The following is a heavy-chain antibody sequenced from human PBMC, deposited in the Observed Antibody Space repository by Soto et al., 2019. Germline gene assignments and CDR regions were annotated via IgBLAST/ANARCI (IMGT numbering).Heavy chain of an antibody. CDR3: AKGRGGSGSLTPRVDF. V-gene: IGHV3-23*01. J-gene: IGHJ4*02. D-gene: IGHD3-10*01. Sequence: EVQLLESGGGLVQPGGSLRLSCAASGFTFNNYAMTWVRQAPGKGLEWVSAISGGGDTTSYADSVKGRFTVSRDGSTNTLYQQMSSLRAEHTALYYCAKGRGGSGSLTPRVDFWGQGTLVTVSS. CDR1: GFTFNNYA. CDR2: ISGGGDTT.